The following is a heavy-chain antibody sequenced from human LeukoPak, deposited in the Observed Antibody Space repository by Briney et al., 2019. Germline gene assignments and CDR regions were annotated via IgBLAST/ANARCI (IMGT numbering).Heavy chain of an antibody. Sequence: GGSLRLSCAASGFTFSSYWMSWVRQAPGKGLEWVANIKQDGSEKYYVDSVKGRFTISRDNAKNSLYLRMNSLRAEDTAVYYCARDRRGPDFDYWGQGTLVTVSS. CDR1: GFTFSSYW. CDR2: IKQDGSEK. CDR3: ARDRRGPDFDY. V-gene: IGHV3-7*01. D-gene: IGHD3/OR15-3a*01. J-gene: IGHJ4*02.